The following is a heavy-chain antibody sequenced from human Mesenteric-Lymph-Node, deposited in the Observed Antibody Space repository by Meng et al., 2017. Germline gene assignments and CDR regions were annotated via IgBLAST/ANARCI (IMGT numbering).Heavy chain of an antibody. V-gene: IGHV1-3*04. D-gene: IGHD3-16*02. CDR3: ATGPEFVSTLDF. CDR2: VNSDNGDT. CDR1: GYTFTASF. J-gene: IGHJ4*02. Sequence: QGQLVEAGAEVKKPGASVKISCGASGYTFTASFMPWVRQAPGQRLEWMGRVNSDNGDTDYSQRFQDRVSISRDTSATTAYMELSSLRSEDTAVYYCATGPEFVSTLDFWGQGTLVTVSS.